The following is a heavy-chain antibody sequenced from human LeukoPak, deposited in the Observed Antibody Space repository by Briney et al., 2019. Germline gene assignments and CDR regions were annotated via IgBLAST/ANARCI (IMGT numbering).Heavy chain of an antibody. J-gene: IGHJ4*02. Sequence: PGRSLRLSCAASGFTFDDYAMHWVRQAPGKGLEWVSYISSSSSTIYYADSVKGRFTISRDNAKNSLYLQMNSLRAEDTAVYYCARGGIESPFDYWGQGTLVTVSS. CDR2: ISSSSSTI. CDR1: GFTFDDYA. CDR3: ARGGIESPFDY. D-gene: IGHD5-24*01. V-gene: IGHV3-48*01.